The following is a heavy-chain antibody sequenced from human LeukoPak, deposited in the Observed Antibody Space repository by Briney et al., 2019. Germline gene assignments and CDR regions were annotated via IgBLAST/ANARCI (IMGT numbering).Heavy chain of an antibody. J-gene: IGHJ4*02. CDR1: GFTFDDYG. Sequence: GGSLRLSCAASGFTFDDYGMSWVRHAPGKGLEWVSGINWNGGSTGYADSVKGRFTISRDNSKNTLYLQMNSLRAEDTAVYYCAKGQAVAGTVLENYFDYWGQGTLVTVSS. V-gene: IGHV3-20*04. D-gene: IGHD6-19*01. CDR2: INWNGGST. CDR3: AKGQAVAGTVLENYFDY.